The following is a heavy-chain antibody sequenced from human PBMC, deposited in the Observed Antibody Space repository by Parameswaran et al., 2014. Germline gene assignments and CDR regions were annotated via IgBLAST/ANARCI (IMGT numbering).Heavy chain of an antibody. CDR3: ARDGGYSYGYWESNGLDV. CDR2: VYYNGNT. V-gene: IGHV4-59*01. D-gene: IGHD5-18*01. Sequence: VRQAPGKGLEWIGYVYYNGNTNYNPSLKSRVSISLDTTQNQFSLKLSSVTAADTAVYYCARDGGYSYGYWESNGLDVWGQGKTVTVSS. J-gene: IGHJ6*02.